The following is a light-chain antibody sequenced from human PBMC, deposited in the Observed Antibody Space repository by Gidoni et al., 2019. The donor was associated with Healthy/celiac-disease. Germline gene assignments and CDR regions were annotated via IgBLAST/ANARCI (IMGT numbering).Light chain of an antibody. J-gene: IGKJ5*01. CDR2: GAS. Sequence: DLQMTHSPSSVSASVGDRVTITCRASQNIITWLAWYQQKPGKAPKFLIYGASTLHGGVPSRFSGSGSGTEFTLTISSLQPEDFATYYCQQANSFPITFGQXTRLEL. CDR3: QQANSFPIT. CDR1: QNIITW. V-gene: IGKV1-12*01.